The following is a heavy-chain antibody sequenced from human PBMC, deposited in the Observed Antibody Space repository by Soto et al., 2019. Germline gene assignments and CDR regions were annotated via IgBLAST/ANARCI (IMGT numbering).Heavy chain of an antibody. Sequence: QVQLQQWGAGLLKPSETLSLTCAVYGGSFSGYYWSWIRQPPGKGLEWIGEINHSGSTNYNPSLKSRTTISVDTSKNQFSLKLSSVTAADTAVYYCARMDSPEYYDSSGYRSRNDYWGQGTLVTVSS. V-gene: IGHV4-34*01. D-gene: IGHD3-22*01. CDR1: GGSFSGYY. CDR2: INHSGST. J-gene: IGHJ4*02. CDR3: ARMDSPEYYDSSGYRSRNDY.